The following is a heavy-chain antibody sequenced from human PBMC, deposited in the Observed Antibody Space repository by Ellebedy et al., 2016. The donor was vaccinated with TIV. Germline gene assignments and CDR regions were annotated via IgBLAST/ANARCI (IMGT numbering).Heavy chain of an antibody. V-gene: IGHV3-11*01. CDR2: ISSSGSTR. CDR1: GFTFSDYY. Sequence: GESLKIPXAASGFTFSDYYMSWIRQAPGKGLEWVSYISSSGSTRYYADSVKGRFTISRDNAKNSLYLQMNSLRAEDTAVYYCAKARGSSVIDYNYFGMDVWGQGTTVTVSS. J-gene: IGHJ6*02. CDR3: AKARGSSVIDYNYFGMDV. D-gene: IGHD2-21*01.